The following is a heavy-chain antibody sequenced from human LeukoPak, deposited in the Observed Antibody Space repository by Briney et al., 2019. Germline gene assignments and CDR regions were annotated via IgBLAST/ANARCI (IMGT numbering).Heavy chain of an antibody. Sequence: PSETLSLTCTVSGGSISSYYWSWIRQPPGKGLEWIGYIYYSGSTNYNPSLKSRVTISVDTSKNQFSLKLSSVTAADTAVYYCARTEELWLPFDYWGQGTLVTVSS. D-gene: IGHD5-18*01. CDR2: IYYSGST. V-gene: IGHV4-59*08. CDR3: ARTEELWLPFDY. CDR1: GGSISSYY. J-gene: IGHJ4*02.